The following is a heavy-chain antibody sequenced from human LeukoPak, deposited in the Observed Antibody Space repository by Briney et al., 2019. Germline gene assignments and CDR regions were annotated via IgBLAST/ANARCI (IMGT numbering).Heavy chain of an antibody. CDR1: GGTFSSYA. CDR2: IIPIFGTA. D-gene: IGHD2-15*01. Sequence: GSSETVSCTASGGTFSSYAISWVRQAPGQGLEWMGGIIPIFGTANYAQKFQGRVTITADESTSTAYMELSSLRSEDTAVYYCARGYCSGGSCYLDYWGQGTLVTVSS. V-gene: IGHV1-69*01. CDR3: ARGYCSGGSCYLDY. J-gene: IGHJ4*02.